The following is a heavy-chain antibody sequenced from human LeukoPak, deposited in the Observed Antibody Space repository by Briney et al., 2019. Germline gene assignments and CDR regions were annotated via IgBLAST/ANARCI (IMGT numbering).Heavy chain of an antibody. CDR2: INHSGST. J-gene: IGHJ2*01. D-gene: IGHD2-15*01. CDR1: GGSFSVDY. CDR3: AREGRWSQPWYFDL. V-gene: IGHV4-34*01. Sequence: PSETLSLTCAVNGGSFSVDYWSWIRKPPRKGMEWIGEINHSGSTNYNPSLKSRVTISVDTSKNQFSLKLSSVTAADTAVYYCAREGRWSQPWYFDLWGRGTLVTASS.